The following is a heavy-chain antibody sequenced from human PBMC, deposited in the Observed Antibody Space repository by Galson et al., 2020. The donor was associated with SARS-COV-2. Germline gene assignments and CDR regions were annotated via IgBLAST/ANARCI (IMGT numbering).Heavy chain of an antibody. Sequence: GGSLRLSCAGSGFTFSSYEINWVRPAPGKGLEWVSYISGSGTNIYYADSVKGRFTISRDNAMNSLYLQMTSLRAEDTAVYYCASPYLAAASFFGAFDIWGLGTMVTVSS. CDR3: ASPYLAAASFFGAFDI. CDR1: GFTFSSYE. D-gene: IGHD2-15*01. V-gene: IGHV3-48*03. CDR2: ISGSGTNI. J-gene: IGHJ3*02.